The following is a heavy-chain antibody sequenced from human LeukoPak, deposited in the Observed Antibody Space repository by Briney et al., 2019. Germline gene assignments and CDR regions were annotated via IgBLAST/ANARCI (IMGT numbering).Heavy chain of an antibody. J-gene: IGHJ4*02. Sequence: GGSLRLSCAASGFTFSSYWMSWVRQAPGKGLEWVSGIHRNGGSTGYADSVKGRFTISRDNAKNSLYLQMNSLRAEDTALYHCARGNSNFDYWGQGTLVTVSS. CDR2: IHRNGGST. D-gene: IGHD1-7*01. CDR3: ARGNSNFDY. CDR1: GFTFSSYW. V-gene: IGHV3-20*01.